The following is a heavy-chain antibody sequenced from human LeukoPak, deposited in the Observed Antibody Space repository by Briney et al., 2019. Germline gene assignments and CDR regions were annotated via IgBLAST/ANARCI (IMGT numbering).Heavy chain of an antibody. D-gene: IGHD3-10*01. V-gene: IGHV1-18*01. CDR1: GYTFTSYG. CDR2: ISAYNGNT. J-gene: IGHJ3*02. CDR3: ARDRELLWFGELQKDDAFDI. Sequence: ASVKVSCKASGYTFTSYGISWVRQAPGQGLEWMGWISAYNGNTNYAQKFQGRVTMTTDTSTSTAYMELRSLRSDDTAVYYCARDRELLWFGELQKDDAFDIWGQGTMVTVSS.